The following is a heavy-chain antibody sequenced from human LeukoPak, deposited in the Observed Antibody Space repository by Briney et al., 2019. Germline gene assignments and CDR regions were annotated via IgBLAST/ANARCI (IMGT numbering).Heavy chain of an antibody. J-gene: IGHJ4*02. CDR2: ISGSGEST. D-gene: IGHD3-16*02. Sequence: GGSLRLSCAASGFTFSSFAMSWVRQAPGKGLEWVSSISGSGESTYYADYVKGRFTVSRDNSKNTLHLQLNSLRAEDTAVYYCAKDAIGQYRPYYFDCWGQGTLVTVSS. CDR1: GFTFSSFA. V-gene: IGHV3-23*01. CDR3: AKDAIGQYRPYYFDC.